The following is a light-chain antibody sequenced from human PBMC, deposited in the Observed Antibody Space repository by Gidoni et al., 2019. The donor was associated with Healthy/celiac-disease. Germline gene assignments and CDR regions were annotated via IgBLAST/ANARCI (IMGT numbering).Light chain of an antibody. Sequence: DIVLTQSPVTLSLSPGERATPSCRASQSVSSSYLAWYQQKPGQAPRLLIYGASSRATGIPDRFSGSGSGTDFTLTISRLEPEDFAVYYCQQYGSSPKTFGPGTKVEIK. V-gene: IGKV3-20*01. CDR1: QSVSSSY. CDR3: QQYGSSPKT. CDR2: GAS. J-gene: IGKJ3*01.